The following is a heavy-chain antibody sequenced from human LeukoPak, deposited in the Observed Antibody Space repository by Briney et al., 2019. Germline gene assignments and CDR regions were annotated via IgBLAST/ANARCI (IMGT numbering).Heavy chain of an antibody. V-gene: IGHV3-7*01. Sequence: ETLSLTCAVYGGSFSGYYWSWVRQAPGKGLEWVANINQVGTETFYVDSVKGRFTISRDNAKNSLYLQMSSLRAEDTAVYYCTQLLLRGPTAWGQGTLVTVSS. D-gene: IGHD3-10*01. CDR3: TQLLLRGPTA. CDR1: GGSFSGYY. J-gene: IGHJ4*02. CDR2: INQVGTET.